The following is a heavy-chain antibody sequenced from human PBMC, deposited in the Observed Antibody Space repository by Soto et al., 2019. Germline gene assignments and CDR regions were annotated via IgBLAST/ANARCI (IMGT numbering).Heavy chain of an antibody. V-gene: IGHV4-59*01. Sequence: SETLSLTCTVSGGSISSYYWSWIRQPPGKGLEWIGYIYYSGSTNYNPSLKSRVTISVDTSKNQFSLKLSSVTAADTAVYYCARARPRTCSGGSCYSNSYYYYYMDVWGKGTTVTVSS. J-gene: IGHJ6*03. CDR1: GGSISSYY. CDR2: IYYSGST. D-gene: IGHD2-15*01. CDR3: ARARPRTCSGGSCYSNSYYYYYMDV.